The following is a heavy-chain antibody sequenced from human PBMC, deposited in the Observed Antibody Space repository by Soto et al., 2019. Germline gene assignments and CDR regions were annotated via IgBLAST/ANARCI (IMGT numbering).Heavy chain of an antibody. V-gene: IGHV3-23*01. D-gene: IGHD6-25*01. Sequence: PGGALRRSCAASGLTFSSYAMSWVRQAPGKGLEWVSAISGSGGSTYYADSVKGRFTISRDNSKNTLYLQMNSLRAEDTAVYYCAKASGSGWFDPWGQGTLVTVSS. J-gene: IGHJ5*02. CDR1: GLTFSSYA. CDR3: AKASGSGWFDP. CDR2: ISGSGGST.